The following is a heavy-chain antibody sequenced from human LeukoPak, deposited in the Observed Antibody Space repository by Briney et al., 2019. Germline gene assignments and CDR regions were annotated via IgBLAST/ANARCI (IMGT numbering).Heavy chain of an antibody. V-gene: IGHV3-21*01. J-gene: IGHJ4*02. D-gene: IGHD4-23*01. CDR3: ARDLGKIGGNSSPFDY. CDR2: ISSSSSYI. CDR1: GFTFSSYS. Sequence: PGGSLRLSWAASGFTFSSYSMNWVRQAPGKGLEWVSSISSSSSYIYYADSVKGRFTISRDNAKNSLYLQMNSLRAEDTAVYYCARDLGKIGGNSSPFDYWGQGTLVTVSS.